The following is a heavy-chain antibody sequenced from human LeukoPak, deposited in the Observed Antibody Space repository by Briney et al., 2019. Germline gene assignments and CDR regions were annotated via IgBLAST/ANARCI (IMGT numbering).Heavy chain of an antibody. D-gene: IGHD3-3*01. Sequence: GGSLRLSCTASGFTFRTYWMHWVRQVPGKGLVWVSRINNDGTTKAYADSVKGRFPISRDNARDTLYLQMNSLRVEDAAVYYCARTPLGFGQNGTYYYYYYMDVWGKGTTVTVSS. CDR1: GFTFRTYW. V-gene: IGHV3-74*01. J-gene: IGHJ6*03. CDR2: INNDGTTK. CDR3: ARTPLGFGQNGTYYYYYYMDV.